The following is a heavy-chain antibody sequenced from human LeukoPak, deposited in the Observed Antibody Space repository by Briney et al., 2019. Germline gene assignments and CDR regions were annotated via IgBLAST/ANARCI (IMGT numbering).Heavy chain of an antibody. D-gene: IGHD2-15*01. CDR3: ARLVGYYSRGSCYHFGY. CDR2: IYYSGTT. V-gene: IGHV4-30-4*01. J-gene: IGHJ4*02. Sequence: SLTLSLTCTVSGGSISSGDDYWSCIRQPPGKGLEWIGYIYYSGTTYYNPSLESRASISVDTSKNQFSLKLTSVTAAATAVYFCARLVGYYSRGSCYHFGYWGQGSLVTVSS. CDR1: GGSISSGDDY.